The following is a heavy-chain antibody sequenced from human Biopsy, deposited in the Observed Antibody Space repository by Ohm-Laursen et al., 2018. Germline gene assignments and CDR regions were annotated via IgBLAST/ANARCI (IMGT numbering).Heavy chain of an antibody. CDR1: GCSVSTYNYF. J-gene: IGHJ6*02. CDR3: ARAYYYGAGSYYSPWMEV. D-gene: IGHD3-10*01. CDR2: IFYSGTT. Sequence: SETLSLTCTVSGCSVSTYNYFWTWIRQPPGKGLEWIGYIFYSGTTKYNPSLKRRVRISLDTAKNQFSLNLRSVTAAYTATYFCARAYYYGAGSYYSPWMEVWGQGTTVSVS. V-gene: IGHV4-61*01.